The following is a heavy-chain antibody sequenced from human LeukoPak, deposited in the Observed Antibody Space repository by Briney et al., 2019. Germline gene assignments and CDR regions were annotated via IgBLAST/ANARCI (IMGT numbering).Heavy chain of an antibody. Sequence: SETLSLTCAVYGGSFSGYYWSWIRQPPGKGLEWIGEINHSGSTNYNPSLKSRATISVDTSKNQFSLKLSSVTAADTATYYCARGLAWELLVPFDFWGQGTLVTVSS. J-gene: IGHJ4*02. V-gene: IGHV4-34*01. CDR1: GGSFSGYY. CDR2: INHSGST. D-gene: IGHD1-26*01. CDR3: ARGLAWELLVPFDF.